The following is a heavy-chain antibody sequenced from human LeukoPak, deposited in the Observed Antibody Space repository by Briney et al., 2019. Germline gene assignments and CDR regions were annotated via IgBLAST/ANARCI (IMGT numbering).Heavy chain of an antibody. D-gene: IGHD6-13*01. CDR3: ARVAAAGSYSFDY. J-gene: IGHJ4*02. CDR2: INPNSGGT. V-gene: IGHV1-2*04. CDR1: GGTFSSYA. Sequence: ASVKVSCKASGGTFSSYAISWVRQAPGQGLEWMGWINPNSGGTNYAQKFQGWVTMTRDTSISTAYMELSRLRSDDTAVYYCARVAAAGSYSFDYWGQGTLVTVSS.